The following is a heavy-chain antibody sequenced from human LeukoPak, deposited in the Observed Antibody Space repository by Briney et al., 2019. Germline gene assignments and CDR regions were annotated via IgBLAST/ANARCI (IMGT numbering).Heavy chain of an antibody. V-gene: IGHV1-24*01. D-gene: IGHD2-2*01. CDR1: GYALTELS. Sequence: ASVKVSCKVSGYALTELSMRWVRQAPGKGLEWMGGFDPEDGETIYAQKFQGRVTMTEDTSTDTAYMELSSLRSEDTAVYYCATDPDGYQLLFLWGQGTLVTVSS. J-gene: IGHJ4*02. CDR2: FDPEDGET. CDR3: ATDPDGYQLLFL.